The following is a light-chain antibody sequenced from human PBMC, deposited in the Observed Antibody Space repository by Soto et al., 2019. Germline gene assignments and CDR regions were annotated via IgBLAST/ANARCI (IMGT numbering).Light chain of an antibody. CDR1: SSDVGGYNY. J-gene: IGLJ1*01. V-gene: IGLV2-11*01. Sequence: QSALTQSRSVSGSPGQSVTISCTGTSSDVGGYNYVSWYQQHPGKAPKVMIYDVSERPSGVPDRFSGSKSGNTASLTISGLQAEDEADYYCCSYAGSPRYVFGTGTKLTV. CDR2: DVS. CDR3: CSYAGSPRYV.